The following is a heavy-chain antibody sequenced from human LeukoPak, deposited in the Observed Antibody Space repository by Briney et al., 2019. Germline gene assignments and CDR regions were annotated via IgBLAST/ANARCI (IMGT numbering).Heavy chain of an antibody. J-gene: IGHJ4*02. CDR3: ARSRYCSGGSCYVDY. CDR1: GFTFSTYQ. D-gene: IGHD2-15*01. V-gene: IGHV3-48*03. CDR2: ISSGGNTI. Sequence: GGSLRLSCAASGFTFSTYQMNWVRRPPGKGLQWVSYISSGGNTIYYAESVKGRFTISRDNAKNSLYLQMNSLRAEDTAVYYCARSRYCSGGSCYVDYWGRGTLVTVSS.